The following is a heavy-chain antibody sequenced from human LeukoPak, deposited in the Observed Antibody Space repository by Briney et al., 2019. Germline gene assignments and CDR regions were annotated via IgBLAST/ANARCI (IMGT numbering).Heavy chain of an antibody. J-gene: IGHJ4*02. CDR3: ARADCSSSSCYELDY. V-gene: IGHV3-11*04. CDR2: ISSSGRTI. D-gene: IGHD2-2*01. Sequence: GGSLRLSCAGSGFTFSDYYMSWIRHAPGKGLEWVSYISSSGRTIYYADSVKGRFTISRDNAKNSLYLQMNSLRAEDTAVYYCARADCSSSSCYELDYWGQGTLVTVSS. CDR1: GFTFSDYY.